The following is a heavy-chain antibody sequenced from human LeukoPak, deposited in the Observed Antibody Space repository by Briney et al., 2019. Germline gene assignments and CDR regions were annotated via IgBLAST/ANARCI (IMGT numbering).Heavy chain of an antibody. Sequence: SVKVSCKASGGTFSSYAISWVRQAPGQGLEWMGGIIPIFGTANYAQKFQGRVTITADESTSTAYMELSSLRSEDTAVYYCARARNLSSGWYVYGMDVWGQGTTVTVSS. J-gene: IGHJ6*02. V-gene: IGHV1-69*13. D-gene: IGHD6-19*01. CDR3: ARARNLSSGWYVYGMDV. CDR1: GGTFSSYA. CDR2: IIPIFGTA.